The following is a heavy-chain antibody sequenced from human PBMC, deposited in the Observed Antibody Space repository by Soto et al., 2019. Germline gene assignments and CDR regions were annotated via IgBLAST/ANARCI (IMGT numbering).Heavy chain of an antibody. V-gene: IGHV3-21*01. J-gene: IGHJ5*02. CDR2: IGTISTYI. CDR3: ASPGCFDP. Sequence: GGSLRLSCAASGFTFSSYSMNWVRQAPGKGLEWVSSIGTISTYIYYADSVKGRFTISRDNAENSLYLQMNSLRAEDTAVYYCASPGCFDPWRQRTLVTVSS. CDR1: GFTFSSYS.